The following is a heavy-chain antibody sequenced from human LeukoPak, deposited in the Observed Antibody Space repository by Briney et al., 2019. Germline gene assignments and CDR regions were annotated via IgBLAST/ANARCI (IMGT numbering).Heavy chain of an antibody. J-gene: IGHJ4*02. V-gene: IGHV1-24*01. CDR2: LDAERGEA. CDR3: ARDLLLASDYGGNSRGPPFDY. Sequence: ASGKVSCKVSGYSLTEVSVHWVRQAPGKGLEWMGGLDAERGEAIYAQKFQGRVTITADKSTSTAYMELSSLRSEDTAVYYCARDLLLASDYGGNSRGPPFDYWGQGTLVTVSS. D-gene: IGHD4-23*01. CDR1: GYSLTEVS.